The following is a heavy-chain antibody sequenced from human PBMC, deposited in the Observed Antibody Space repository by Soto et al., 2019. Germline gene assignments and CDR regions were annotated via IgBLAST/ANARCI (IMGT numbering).Heavy chain of an antibody. Sequence: GASVKVSCKASGGTFSSYAISWVRQAPGQGLEWMGGIIPIFGTANYAQKFQGRVTITADESTSTAYMELSSLRSEDTAVYYCASDSLMERPVFSSGYYYGKDVWGQGTRVTVSS. CDR1: GGTFSSYA. D-gene: IGHD1-1*01. CDR2: IIPIFGTA. CDR3: ASDSLMERPVFSSGYYYGKDV. V-gene: IGHV1-69*13. J-gene: IGHJ6*02.